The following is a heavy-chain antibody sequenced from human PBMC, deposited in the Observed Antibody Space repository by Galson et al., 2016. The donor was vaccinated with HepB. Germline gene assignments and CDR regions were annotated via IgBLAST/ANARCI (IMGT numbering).Heavy chain of an antibody. J-gene: IGHJ4*02. CDR3: ARGRQQLARRSVYFDH. Sequence: SETLSLTCTVSGGSISSTSDYWGWIRQPPGKGLEWIGSIYYSGSTYYNPSLKSRVTISVDTSKNQFSLKLSSVTAADTAVYYCARGRQQLARRSVYFDHWGQGTPVTVSS. V-gene: IGHV4-39*01. CDR1: GGSISSTSDY. D-gene: IGHD1-1*01. CDR2: IYYSGST.